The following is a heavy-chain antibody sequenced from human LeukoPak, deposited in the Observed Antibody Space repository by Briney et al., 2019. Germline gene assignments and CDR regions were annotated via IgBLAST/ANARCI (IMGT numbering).Heavy chain of an antibody. CDR3: ASGLSSSSTEGDY. D-gene: IGHD6-6*01. CDR1: GGSISSGSYY. V-gene: IGHV4-61*02. J-gene: IGHJ4*02. CDR2: IYNSGST. Sequence: SETLSLTCTVSGGSISSGSYYWSWIRQPAGKGLEWIGRIYNSGSTNYNPSLKSRVTISVDTSKNQFSLKLSSVTAADTAVYYCASGLSSSSTEGDYWGQGTLVTVSS.